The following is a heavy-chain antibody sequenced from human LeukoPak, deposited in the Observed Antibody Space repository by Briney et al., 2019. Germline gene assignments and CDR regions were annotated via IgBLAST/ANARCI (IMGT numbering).Heavy chain of an antibody. CDR3: ARDDDYGDGGDAFDI. V-gene: IGHV3-30*03. J-gene: IGHJ3*02. CDR1: GFIFSNYG. CDR2: ISYDGSK. D-gene: IGHD4-17*01. Sequence: PGRSLRLSCVASGFIFSNYGMHWVRQAPGKGLEWVAVISYDGSKFYGDSVKGRFTISRDNSKNTLDLQMNSLRPEDTAVYYCARDDDYGDGGDAFDIWGQGTMVTVSS.